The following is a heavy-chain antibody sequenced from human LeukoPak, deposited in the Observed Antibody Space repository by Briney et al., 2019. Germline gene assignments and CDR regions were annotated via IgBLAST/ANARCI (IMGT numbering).Heavy chain of an antibody. D-gene: IGHD4-23*01. CDR2: ISYENNK. CDR3: ARGLLETPTSYFDY. Sequence: PGRSPRLSCAASGFTFSRYAMHWVRQAPGKGLEWVAVISYENNKYYVDSVKGRFTISRDNSKSTLYLQMNSLRAEDTAVYYCARGLLETPTSYFDYWGQGTLVTVSS. CDR1: GFTFSRYA. J-gene: IGHJ4*02. V-gene: IGHV3-30-3*01.